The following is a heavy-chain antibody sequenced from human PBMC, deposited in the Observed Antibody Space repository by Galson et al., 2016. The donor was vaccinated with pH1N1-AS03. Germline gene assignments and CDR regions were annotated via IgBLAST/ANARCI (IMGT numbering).Heavy chain of an antibody. CDR3: AKGSGYCSDATCYRFDR. Sequence: SLRLSCAASEFSFSRFAMAWVRQAPGKGLEWVSSIIGSGENTWYAESAKGRFTISRDNSKNTLYLQLNSLRAEDTALYYCAKGSGYCSDATCYRFDRGGQGTLVTVSS. J-gene: IGHJ4*02. D-gene: IGHD2-15*01. V-gene: IGHV3-23*01. CDR2: IIGSGENT. CDR1: EFSFSRFA.